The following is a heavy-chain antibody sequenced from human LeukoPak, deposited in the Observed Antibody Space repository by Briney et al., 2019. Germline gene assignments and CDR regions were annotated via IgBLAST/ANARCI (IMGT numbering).Heavy chain of an antibody. J-gene: IGHJ4*02. CDR1: GITFSRFW. Sequence: GGSLRLSCAASGITFSRFWMSWVRQAPGKGLEWVSAISGSGGSTYYADSVKGRFTISRDNSKNTLYLQMNSLRAEDTAVYYCAKDQFIVGAHLPGDYWGQGTLVTVSS. D-gene: IGHD1-26*01. CDR2: ISGSGGST. V-gene: IGHV3-23*01. CDR3: AKDQFIVGAHLPGDY.